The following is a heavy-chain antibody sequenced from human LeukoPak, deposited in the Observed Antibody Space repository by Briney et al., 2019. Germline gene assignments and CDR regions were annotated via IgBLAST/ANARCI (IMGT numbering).Heavy chain of an antibody. V-gene: IGHV1-18*01. CDR3: ARVKTNEGVIVHHAYYFDY. CDR2: ISAYNGNT. D-gene: IGHD3-16*02. J-gene: IGHJ4*02. CDR1: GYTFTIYG. Sequence: ASVKVSCKASGYTFTIYGISWVRQAPGQGLEWMGWISAYNGNTNYAQKLQGRVTMTTDTSTSTAYMELRSLRSDDTAVYYCARVKTNEGVIVHHAYYFDYWGQGTLVTVSS.